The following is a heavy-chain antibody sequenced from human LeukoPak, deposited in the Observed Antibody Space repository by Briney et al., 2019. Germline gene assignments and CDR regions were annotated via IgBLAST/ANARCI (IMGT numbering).Heavy chain of an antibody. CDR1: GGSISSYY. J-gene: IGHJ5*02. CDR2: IYTSGST. D-gene: IGHD2-2*01. V-gene: IGHV4-4*07. CDR3: ARSLTAYYCSSTSCYGNWFDP. Sequence: SETLSLTCTVSGGSISSYYWSWIRQPAGKGLEWIGRIYTSGSTNYNPSLKSRVTMSVDTSKNQFSLKLSSVTAADTAVYYCARSLTAYYCSSTSCYGNWFDPWGQGTLVTVSS.